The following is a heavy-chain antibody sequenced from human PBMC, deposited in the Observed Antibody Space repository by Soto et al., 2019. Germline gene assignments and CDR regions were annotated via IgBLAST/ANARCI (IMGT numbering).Heavy chain of an antibody. V-gene: IGHV1-46*01. J-gene: IGHJ6*02. D-gene: IGHD6-13*01. CDR2: INPSGGST. Sequence: ASVKVSCKASGYTFTSYYMHWVRQAPGQGLEWMGIINPSGGSTSYAQKFQGRVTMTRDTSTSTVYMELSSLRSEDTAVYYCASYGAGTYSSSFFYYYYGMDVWGQGTTVTVSS. CDR3: ASYGAGTYSSSFFYYYYGMDV. CDR1: GYTFTSYY.